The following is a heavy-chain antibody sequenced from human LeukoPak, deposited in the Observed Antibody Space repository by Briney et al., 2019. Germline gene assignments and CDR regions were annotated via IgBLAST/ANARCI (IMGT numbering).Heavy chain of an antibody. CDR2: IFYSGIT. V-gene: IGHV4-59*08. D-gene: IGHD3-3*01. J-gene: IGHJ6*02. Sequence: SETLSLTCIVSGGSMTSYYWSWSRQPPGKGLEWIGYIFYSGITNYNPSLKSRVTMSVDTSKNQFSLKLSTVTAAYTAVYYCAKLSTIFGVVAPSFYYYYGMDVWGQGTMVTVSS. CDR3: AKLSTIFGVVAPSFYYYYGMDV. CDR1: GGSMTSYY.